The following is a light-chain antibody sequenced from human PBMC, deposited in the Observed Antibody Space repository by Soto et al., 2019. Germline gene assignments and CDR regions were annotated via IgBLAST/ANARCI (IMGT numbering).Light chain of an antibody. CDR1: QSISRW. CDR2: RAS. CDR3: QQYQTWT. V-gene: IGKV1-5*03. Sequence: DIQMTQSPFTLSASVGDRVTITCRASQSISRWLAWYQQKPGKAPKLLIYRASSLESGVPSRFSGSGSGTEFTITISGLQSDDSAHYFCQQYQTWTFGQGTKVEIK. J-gene: IGKJ1*01.